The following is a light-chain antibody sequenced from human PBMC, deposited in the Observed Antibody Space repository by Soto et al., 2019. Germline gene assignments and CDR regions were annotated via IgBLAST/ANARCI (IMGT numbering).Light chain of an antibody. CDR2: GND. CDR3: TAWDDSLRAVL. Sequence: QSLLTQPPSASGTPGHRVTISCSGGSSNIGSNTVNWYQHLPGAAPKLLIYGNDQRPSGVPDRFSGSKSGTSVFLAISGLQSEDESDYDCTAWDDSLRAVLFGGGTKLTVL. J-gene: IGLJ2*01. V-gene: IGLV1-44*01. CDR1: SSNIGSNT.